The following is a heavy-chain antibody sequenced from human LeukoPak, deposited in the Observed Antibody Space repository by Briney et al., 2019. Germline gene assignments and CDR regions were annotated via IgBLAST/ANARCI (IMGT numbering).Heavy chain of an antibody. J-gene: IGHJ6*02. D-gene: IGHD5-18*01. Sequence: GGSLRLSCAASGFTFSSYGMHWVRQAPGKGLEWVAVLWYDGSNKYYADSVKGRFTISRDNSKKTLYLQMNSLRAEDTAVYYCARKKRVDTDSIMVYYYYAMDVWGQGTTVTVSS. CDR1: GFTFSSYG. CDR3: ARKKRVDTDSIMVYYYYAMDV. V-gene: IGHV3-33*01. CDR2: LWYDGSNK.